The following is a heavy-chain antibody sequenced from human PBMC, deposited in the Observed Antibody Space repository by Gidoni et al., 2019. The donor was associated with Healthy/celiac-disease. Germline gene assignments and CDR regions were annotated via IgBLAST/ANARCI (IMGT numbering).Heavy chain of an antibody. Sequence: EVQLLESGGGLVQPGGSLRLSCAASGFTFRSYAMSWVRQAPGKGREWVSAISGSGGGTYYADSVKGRFTISRDNSKNTLYLQMNSLRAEDTAVYYCAKYPTVTTLDYFDYWGQGTLVTVSS. J-gene: IGHJ4*02. CDR1: GFTFRSYA. D-gene: IGHD4-17*01. CDR2: ISGSGGGT. V-gene: IGHV3-23*01. CDR3: AKYPTVTTLDYFDY.